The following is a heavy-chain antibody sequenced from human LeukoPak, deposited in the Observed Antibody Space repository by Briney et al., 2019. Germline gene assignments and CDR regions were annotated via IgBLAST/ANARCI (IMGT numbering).Heavy chain of an antibody. CDR2: MNPNSGNT. V-gene: IGHV1-8*02. J-gene: IGHJ4*02. Sequence: GASVKVSCKASGYTFTSYDINWVRQATGQGLEWMGWMNPNSGNTGYAQKFQGRVTMTSDMSTSTVYMELSSLRSEDTAMYYCARRYCSGGGCPNDYWGQGTLVTVSS. CDR1: GYTFTSYD. D-gene: IGHD2-15*01. CDR3: ARRYCSGGGCPNDY.